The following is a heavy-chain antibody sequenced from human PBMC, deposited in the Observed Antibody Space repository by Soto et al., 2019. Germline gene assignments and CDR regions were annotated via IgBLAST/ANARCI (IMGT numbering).Heavy chain of an antibody. CDR3: SKSFVFVEHPLLDV. CDR2: INPIQGTA. J-gene: IGHJ6*04. Sequence: QVQLVQSGAEVKKPGSSVKVSCEASGGSFTSYIFTWVRQAPGQGLEWMGRINPIQGTANYALKFQDRVNITDDKSKNTAYMELRSLRPEDTALYYFSKSFVFVEHPLLDVWGKGTTVTVSS. CDR1: GGSFTSYI. V-gene: IGHV1-69*08. D-gene: IGHD3-3*01.